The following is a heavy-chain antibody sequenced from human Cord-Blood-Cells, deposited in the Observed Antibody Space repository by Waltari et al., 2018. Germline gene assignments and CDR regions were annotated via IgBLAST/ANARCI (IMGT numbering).Heavy chain of an antibody. Sequence: QVQLQQWGAGLLKPSETLSLTCAVYGGSFSGYYWSWIRQPPGKGLEWIGEINHSGSNNDNPSLKSRVTISVDTSKNQFSLKLSSVTAADTAVYYCARGYCTGGVCYFDYWGQGTLVTVSS. CDR3: ARGYCTGGVCYFDY. D-gene: IGHD2-8*02. CDR1: GGSFSGYY. CDR2: INHSGSN. J-gene: IGHJ4*02. V-gene: IGHV4-34*01.